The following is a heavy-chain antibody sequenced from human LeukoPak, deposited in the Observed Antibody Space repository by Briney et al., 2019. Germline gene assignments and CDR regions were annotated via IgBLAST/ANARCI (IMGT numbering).Heavy chain of an antibody. CDR3: ATLNLLKDDYGGNSLSFDF. CDR1: GGAFSSYA. V-gene: IGHV1-69*06. CDR2: IIPSFVTE. D-gene: IGHD4-23*01. J-gene: IGHJ4*02. Sequence: GASVKVSCKASGGAFSSYAISWVRQAPGQGLEWMGGIIPSFVTENHAQKFQGRVTITADKSTSTAYMELNSLRSEDTAVYYCATLNLLKDDYGGNSLSFDFWGQGTLVTVSS.